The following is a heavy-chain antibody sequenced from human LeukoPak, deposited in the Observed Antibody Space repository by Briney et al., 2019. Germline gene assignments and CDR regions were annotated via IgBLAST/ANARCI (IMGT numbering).Heavy chain of an antibody. CDR3: ARFSPNSIAAAGGIFDC. J-gene: IGHJ4*02. CDR1: GDSVSSNSAA. CDR2: TYYRSKWYN. D-gene: IGHD6-13*01. V-gene: IGHV6-1*01. Sequence: SQTLSLTCAISGDSVSSNSAAWNWIRQSPSRGLEWLGRTYYRSKWYNDYAVSVKSRITINPDTSKNQFSLQLNSVTPEDTAVYYCARFSPNSIAAAGGIFDCWGQGTLVTVSS.